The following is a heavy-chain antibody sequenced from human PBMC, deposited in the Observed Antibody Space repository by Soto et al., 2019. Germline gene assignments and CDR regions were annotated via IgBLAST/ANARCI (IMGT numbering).Heavy chain of an antibody. J-gene: IGHJ4*02. CDR2: IYYTGST. V-gene: IGHV4-59*08. D-gene: IGHD2-15*01. CDR3: ATMGTPATGLYFFDY. Sequence: SETLSLTCTVSGGSISTYYWSWIRQPPGKGLDWIGYIYYTGSTNYNPSLKSRVTISVGTSKSQFSLNLSFVTAADTAVYYCATMGTPATGLYFFDYWGQGSLVTVSS. CDR1: GGSISTYY.